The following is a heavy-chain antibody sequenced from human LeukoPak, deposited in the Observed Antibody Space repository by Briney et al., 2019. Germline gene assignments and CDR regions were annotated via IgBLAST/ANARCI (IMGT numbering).Heavy chain of an antibody. J-gene: IGHJ5*02. CDR1: VYTFTVYY. Sequence: GASVKVSFKSSVYTFTVYYMNWVRQAPGQGLEWMGWINSDSGFTKYAQKFQGRVTMTRDTSVTTVYMDLTRLTSDDTAVYYCARNFDMKGFDPWGQGTLVTVSS. V-gene: IGHV1-2*02. CDR2: INSDSGFT. CDR3: ARNFDMKGFDP. D-gene: IGHD3-9*01.